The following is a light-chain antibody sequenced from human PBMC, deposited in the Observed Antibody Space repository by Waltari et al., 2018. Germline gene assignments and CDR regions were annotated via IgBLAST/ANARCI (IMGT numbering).Light chain of an antibody. CDR2: WAY. V-gene: IGKV4-1*01. J-gene: IGKJ1*01. CDR1: QSVLYSSNNKNY. CDR3: QQYYSTPWT. Sequence: DIVMTQSPDSLAVSLGERAPINCKSSQSVLYSSNNKNYLAWYQQKPGQPPKLLIYWAYTRESGVPNRFRGSGSGTDFTLTISSLQAEDVAVYYCQQYYSTPWTFGQGTKVEIK.